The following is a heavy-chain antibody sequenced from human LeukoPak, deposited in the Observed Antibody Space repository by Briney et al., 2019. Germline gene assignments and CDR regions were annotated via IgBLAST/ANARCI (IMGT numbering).Heavy chain of an antibody. Sequence: GGSLRLSCTASGYTFGDYGMSWVRQAPGKGLEWVGFIRSKAYGGTTEYAASVKGRFIISRDDSKSIAYLQMNSLITEDTAVYYCIRELLNYFDYWGQGTLVTVSS. J-gene: IGHJ4*02. CDR1: GYTFGDYG. CDR2: IRSKAYGGTT. D-gene: IGHD2-15*01. V-gene: IGHV3-49*04. CDR3: IRELLNYFDY.